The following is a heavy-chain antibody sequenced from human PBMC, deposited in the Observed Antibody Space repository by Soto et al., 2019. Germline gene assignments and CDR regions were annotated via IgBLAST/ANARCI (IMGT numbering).Heavy chain of an antibody. CDR3: ARGRGYLGYCSGGSCYSYYYYYMDV. D-gene: IGHD2-15*01. Sequence: PSETLSLTCAVYGGSFCGYYWSWIRQPPGKGLEWIGEINHSGSTNYNPSLKSRVTISVDTSKNQFSLKLSSVTAADTAVYCCARGRGYLGYCSGGSCYSYYYYYMDVWGKGTTVTVSS. V-gene: IGHV4-34*01. J-gene: IGHJ6*03. CDR2: INHSGST. CDR1: GGSFCGYY.